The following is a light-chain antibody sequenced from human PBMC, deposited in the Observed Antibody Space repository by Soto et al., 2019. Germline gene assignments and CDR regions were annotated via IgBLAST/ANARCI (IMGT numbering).Light chain of an antibody. Sequence: DVQMTQSPSSLSASVGDRVTVTCRTSQKINKYLNWYQQKPGKAPKLLIYGAFSVQSGVPLRFSGSGSGTEFTLTISSLQPEDFAIYYCEQTYSTPVTFGQGTRLEVK. CDR1: QKINKY. CDR2: GAF. V-gene: IGKV1-39*01. J-gene: IGKJ5*01. CDR3: EQTYSTPVT.